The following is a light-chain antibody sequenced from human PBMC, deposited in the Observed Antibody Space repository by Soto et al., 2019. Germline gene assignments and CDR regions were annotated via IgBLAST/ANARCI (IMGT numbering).Light chain of an antibody. V-gene: IGKV3-20*01. CDR1: QSVSSSY. CDR2: GAS. J-gene: IGKJ1*01. CDR3: QQYGSSPRRT. Sequence: EIVLTQSPGTLSLSPGERATLSCRASQSVSSSYLAWYQQKPGQAPRLLIYGASSRATGIPDRFSGSGSGTDFTLTISRLEPEDFAVFYGQQYGSSPRRTFGQGTKVDIK.